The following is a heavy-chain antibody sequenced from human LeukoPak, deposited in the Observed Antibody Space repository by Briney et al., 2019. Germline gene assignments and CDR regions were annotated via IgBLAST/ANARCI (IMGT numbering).Heavy chain of an antibody. J-gene: IGHJ4*02. Sequence: PGGSLRLSCAASGFTFSSYGMHWGRQAPGKGLEWVTFIRYDGSEKYYADSVRGRFTISRDNSKNILYVQVNSLTVEDTAVYYCAKDPTRGYCSSTSCYTFDYWGQGTLVTVSS. CDR2: IRYDGSEK. V-gene: IGHV3-30*02. CDR1: GFTFSSYG. D-gene: IGHD2-2*02. CDR3: AKDPTRGYCSSTSCYTFDY.